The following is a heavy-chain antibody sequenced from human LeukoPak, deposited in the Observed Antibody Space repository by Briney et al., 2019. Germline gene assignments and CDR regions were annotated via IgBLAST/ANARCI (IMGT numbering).Heavy chain of an antibody. D-gene: IGHD3-10*01. V-gene: IGHV4-59*01. CDR3: AGFRFGETSGAFDI. CDR1: GGSISSYY. CDR2: IYNSDIT. Sequence: SETLSLTCTVSGGSISSYYWSWIRQPPGKGLEWIGYIYNSDITTYNPSLNSRVTISVDTSNNQFSLKLSSVTAADTAVYYCAGFRFGETSGAFDIWGQGTLVAVSS. J-gene: IGHJ3*02.